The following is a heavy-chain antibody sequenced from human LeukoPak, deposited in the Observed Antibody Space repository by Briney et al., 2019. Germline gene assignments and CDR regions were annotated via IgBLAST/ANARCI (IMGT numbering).Heavy chain of an antibody. Sequence: ASVKVSCKASGYTFTGYYMHWARQAPGQGLEWMGWINPNSGGTNYAQKFQGWVTMTRDTSISTAYMELSRLRSDDTAVYYCARDQGGGQWLATNPYFDYWGQGTLVTVSS. CDR3: ARDQGGGQWLATNPYFDY. CDR1: GYTFTGYY. J-gene: IGHJ4*02. CDR2: INPNSGGT. V-gene: IGHV1-2*04. D-gene: IGHD6-19*01.